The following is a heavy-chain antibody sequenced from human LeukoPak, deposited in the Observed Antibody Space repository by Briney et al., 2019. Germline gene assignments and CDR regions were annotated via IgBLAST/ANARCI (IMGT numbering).Heavy chain of an antibody. Sequence: GGSLRLSCSASGFTFNNYAMSWVRQTPRKGLEWVSSISSSGGSTYYADSVKGRFTISRDNSRDTLYLQMNSLRAEDTAVYYCARGPTMKMDVWGKGTTVTVSS. CDR3: ARGPTMKMDV. CDR1: GFTFNNYA. V-gene: IGHV3-23*01. J-gene: IGHJ6*04. D-gene: IGHD5-24*01. CDR2: ISSSGGST.